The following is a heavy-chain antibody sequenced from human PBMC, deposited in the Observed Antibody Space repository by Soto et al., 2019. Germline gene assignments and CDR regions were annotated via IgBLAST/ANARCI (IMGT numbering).Heavy chain of an antibody. Sequence: EVQLVESGGGLVQPGGSLTLSCAASGFAFSDYGMMWVRQAPGKGLECISFICGGTIYYADSVKDRFTISRGNAKNPLFLQMNELGAEDAAVYYSAREGGTMGSVDTMRGYWGQGTLVTVSS. CDR1: GFAFSDYG. J-gene: IGHJ4*02. V-gene: IGHV3-48*01. D-gene: IGHD5-12*01. CDR3: AREGGTMGSVDTMRGY. CDR2: ICGGTI.